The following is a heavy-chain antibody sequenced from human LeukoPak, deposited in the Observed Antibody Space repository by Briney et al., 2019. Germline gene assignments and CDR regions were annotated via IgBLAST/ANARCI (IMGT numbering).Heavy chain of an antibody. D-gene: IGHD3-9*01. CDR3: ARGGRYFDEYIDY. CDR1: GGSISSSGYY. Sequence: SETLSLTCTVSGGSISSSGYYWGWIRQPPGKGLEWIGYIYYSGSTNYNPSLKSRVTMSVDTSKNQFSLKLSSVTAADTAVYYCARGGRYFDEYIDYWGQGTLVTVSS. V-gene: IGHV4-61*05. J-gene: IGHJ4*02. CDR2: IYYSGST.